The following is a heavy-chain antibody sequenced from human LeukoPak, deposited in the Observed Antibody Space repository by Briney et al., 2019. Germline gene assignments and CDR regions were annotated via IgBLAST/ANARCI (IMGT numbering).Heavy chain of an antibody. D-gene: IGHD6-6*01. J-gene: IGHJ4*02. CDR3: ARDLGAARRGFDY. V-gene: IGHV4-39*07. CDR2: TFYVGSL. Sequence: PSETLSLTCNVSGDSITNSAYYWGWIRQPPGKGLEWIGTTFYVGSLYYNPSLRSRVTISADTSKNQISLKVASVTTADTAVYYCARDLGAARRGFDYWGQGTPVTVSS. CDR1: GDSITNSAYY.